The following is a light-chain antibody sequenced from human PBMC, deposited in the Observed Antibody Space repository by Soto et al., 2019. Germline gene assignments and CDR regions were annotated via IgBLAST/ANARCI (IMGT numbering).Light chain of an antibody. CDR2: GAS. Sequence: IVLTQSPGTLSLCPGERASRSCRASQSVSSSYLAWYQQKPGQAPRLLIYGASSRATGIPDRFSGSGSGTDFSLTISSLEPEDFAIYYCQQRSIWPPWTFGQGSKVDI. J-gene: IGKJ1*01. CDR1: QSVSSSY. V-gene: IGKV3D-20*02. CDR3: QQRSIWPPWT.